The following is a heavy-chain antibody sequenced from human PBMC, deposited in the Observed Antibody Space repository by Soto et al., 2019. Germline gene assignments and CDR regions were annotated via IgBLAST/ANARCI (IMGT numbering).Heavy chain of an antibody. CDR2: IYYSGST. CDR1: GGSISSYY. D-gene: IGHD3-10*01. V-gene: IGHV4-59*08. J-gene: IGHJ6*03. CDR3: ERHLNNMVWGVKRTYYYYMDV. Sequence: PSETLSLTCTVSGGSISSYYWSWIRQPPGKGLEWIGYIYYSGSTNYNPSLKSRVTISVDTSKNQFSLKLSSVTAADTAVYYCERHLNNMVWGVKRTYYYYMDVWGKVTTVTVSS.